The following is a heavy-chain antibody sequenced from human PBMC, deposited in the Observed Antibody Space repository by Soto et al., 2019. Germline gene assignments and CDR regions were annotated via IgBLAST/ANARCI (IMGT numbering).Heavy chain of an antibody. CDR2: ISSSSSTI. J-gene: IGHJ3*02. CDR3: ARDLRLYYYGSETRFDI. Sequence: PGGSLRLSCAASGFTFSSYSMNWVRQAPGKGLEWVSYISSSSSTIYYADSVKGRFTISRDNAKNSLYLQMNSLRDEDTAVYYCARDLRLYYYGSETRFDIWGQGTMVTVSS. V-gene: IGHV3-48*02. D-gene: IGHD3-10*01. CDR1: GFTFSSYS.